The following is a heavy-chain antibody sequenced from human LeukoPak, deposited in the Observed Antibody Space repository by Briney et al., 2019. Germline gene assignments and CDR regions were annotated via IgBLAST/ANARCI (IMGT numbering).Heavy chain of an antibody. D-gene: IGHD6-19*01. CDR3: VKGYVSG. J-gene: IGHJ4*02. V-gene: IGHV3-23*01. Sequence: GGSLRLSCEASGFTFTNYAMMWVRQAPGKRLEWVSIISNTGGSMSHADSVKGRFSISRDNSKSTLYLQMNSLRVEDTAIYYCVKGYVSGWGQGTLVTVSS. CDR2: ISNTGGSM. CDR1: GFTFTNYA.